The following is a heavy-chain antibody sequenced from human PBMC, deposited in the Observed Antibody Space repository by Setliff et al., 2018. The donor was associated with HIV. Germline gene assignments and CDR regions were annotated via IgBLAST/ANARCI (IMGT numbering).Heavy chain of an antibody. CDR1: GFTFSSYA. J-gene: IGHJ6*03. CDR3: VKARVDGDYYYYYYMDV. Sequence: GGSLRLSCSTSGFTFSSYAMHWVRQAPGKGLEYVSAISSNGGSTYYADSVKGRFTISRDNSKNTLYLQMSSLRAEDTAVYYCVKARVDGDYYYYYYMDVWGKGTTVTVSS. V-gene: IGHV3-64D*09. D-gene: IGHD4-17*01. CDR2: ISSNGGST.